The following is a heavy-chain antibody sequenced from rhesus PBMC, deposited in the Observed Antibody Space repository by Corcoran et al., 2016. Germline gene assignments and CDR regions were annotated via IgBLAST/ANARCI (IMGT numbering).Heavy chain of an antibody. J-gene: IGHJ3*01. D-gene: IGHD3-9*01. V-gene: IGHV4-169*01. CDR1: GGSISSSY. CDR3: ARSNYEDDYGYYYTENDAFDF. Sequence: QLQLQESGPGLVKPSETLSVTCAVSGGSISSSYWSWIRQAPGKGLEWIGYIYGSGSSTNYNPSLKGPFNLSRDPFKNQLSLEVSSVTNAGTAVYYCARSNYEDDYGYYYTENDAFDFWGQGLRVTVSS. CDR2: IYGSGSST.